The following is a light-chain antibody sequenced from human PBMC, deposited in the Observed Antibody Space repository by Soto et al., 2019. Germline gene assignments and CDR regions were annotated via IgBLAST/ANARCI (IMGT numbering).Light chain of an antibody. J-gene: IGLJ3*02. CDR3: SSFAGSNNLV. CDR1: SSDVGTYNF. CDR2: EVS. V-gene: IGLV2-8*01. Sequence: QSALTQPPSASGSPGQSVAISCTGASSDVGTYNFVSWYQQHPGKAPKLMIYEVSKWPSGVPDRFSGSKSGNTASLTVSGLQAEDEADYYCSSFAGSNNLVFGGGTQLTVL.